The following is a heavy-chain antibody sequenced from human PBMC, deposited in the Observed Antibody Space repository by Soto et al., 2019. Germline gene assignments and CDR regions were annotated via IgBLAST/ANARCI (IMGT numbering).Heavy chain of an antibody. CDR2: IIPIFGTA. D-gene: IGHD2-15*01. J-gene: IGHJ4*02. V-gene: IGHV1-69*13. CDR3: ARVYCSDGSCYSIDY. CDR1: GGTFSSYA. Sequence: GASVKVSCKASGGTFSSYAISWVRQAPGQGLEWMGGIIPIFGTANYAQKFQGRVTITADESTSTAYMELSSLRSEDTAVYYCARVYCSDGSCYSIDYWGQGTRVTVSS.